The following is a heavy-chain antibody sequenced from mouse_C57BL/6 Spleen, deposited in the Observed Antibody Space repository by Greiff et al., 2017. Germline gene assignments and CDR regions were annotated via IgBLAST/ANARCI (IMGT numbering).Heavy chain of an antibody. CDR3: ARFYDYSYALDY. D-gene: IGHD2-3*01. CDR2: IYPRSGNT. Sequence: VQLQQSGAELVRPGASVKLSCKASGYTFTSYGISWVKQRPGQGLEWIGEIYPRSGNTYYNEKFKGKATLTADKSSSTAYMELRSLTSEDSAVYYCARFYDYSYALDYWGQGTSVTVSS. J-gene: IGHJ4*01. CDR1: GYTFTSYG. V-gene: IGHV1-81*01.